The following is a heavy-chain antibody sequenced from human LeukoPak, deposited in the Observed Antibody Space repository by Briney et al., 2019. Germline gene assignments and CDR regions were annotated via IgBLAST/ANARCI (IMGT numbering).Heavy chain of an antibody. CDR1: GGSISDYS. V-gene: IGHV4-59*01. D-gene: IGHD6-25*01. J-gene: IGHJ4*02. CDR2: IYYSGSA. Sequence: QSSETLSLTCTVSGGSISDYSWSWIRQPPGKGLEWIGNIYYSGSANHNPSLKSRVTISRDTSKNQFSLKLTSVTTADTAVYYCARAGGVKTAALDLDYWGQGTLVTVSS. CDR3: ARAGGVKTAALDLDY.